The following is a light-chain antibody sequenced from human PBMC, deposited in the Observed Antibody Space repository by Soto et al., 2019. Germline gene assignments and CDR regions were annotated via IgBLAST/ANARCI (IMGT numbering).Light chain of an antibody. Sequence: EIVLTQSPDTLSLSPGERATLSCRASQSIRSERLAWYEQKPGQAPRLVIFDASNRASGTPERFSCSWSGPYFTLTIARLEPEDSALYYCQEYHGSTISFGLGTRLE. CDR2: DAS. J-gene: IGKJ5*01. V-gene: IGKV3-20*01. CDR1: QSIRSER. CDR3: QEYHGSTIS.